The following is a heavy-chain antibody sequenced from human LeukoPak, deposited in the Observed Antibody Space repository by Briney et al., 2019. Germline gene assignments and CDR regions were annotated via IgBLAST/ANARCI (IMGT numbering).Heavy chain of an antibody. D-gene: IGHD6-13*01. CDR1: GGTFSSYA. Sequence: WASVKVSCKASGGTFSSYAISWVRQAPGQGLEWMGRIIPILGIANYAQKFQGRVTITADKSTSTAYMELSSLRSEDTAVHYCARDGRWVSSSWYGRGFDYWGQGTLVTVSS. CDR2: IIPILGIA. J-gene: IGHJ4*02. CDR3: ARDGRWVSSSWYGRGFDY. V-gene: IGHV1-69*04.